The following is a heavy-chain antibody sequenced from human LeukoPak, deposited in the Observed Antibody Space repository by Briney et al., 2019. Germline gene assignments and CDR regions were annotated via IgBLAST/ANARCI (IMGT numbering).Heavy chain of an antibody. CDR3: ARRMRLPPAIDY. CDR1: GYTLTELS. CDR2: FDPEDGET. V-gene: IGHV1-24*01. D-gene: IGHD2-2*01. J-gene: IGHJ4*02. Sequence: ASVKVSCKVSGYTLTELSMHWVRQAPGKGLEWMGGFDPEDGETIYAQKFQGRVTMTEDTSTGTAYMELSSLRSEDTAVYYCARRMRLPPAIDYWGQGTLVTVSS.